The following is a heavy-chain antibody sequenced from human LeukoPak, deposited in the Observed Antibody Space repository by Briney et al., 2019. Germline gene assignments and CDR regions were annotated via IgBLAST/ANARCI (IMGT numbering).Heavy chain of an antibody. Sequence: PSETLSLTCAVYGGSFSGYYWSWIRQPPGKGLEWIGEINHSGSTNYNPSLKSRVTMSVDTSKNQFSLKLSSVTAADTAVYYCARDLAVAGRRYFDYWGQGTLVTVSS. CDR2: INHSGST. CDR3: ARDLAVAGRRYFDY. V-gene: IGHV4-34*01. J-gene: IGHJ4*02. D-gene: IGHD6-19*01. CDR1: GGSFSGYY.